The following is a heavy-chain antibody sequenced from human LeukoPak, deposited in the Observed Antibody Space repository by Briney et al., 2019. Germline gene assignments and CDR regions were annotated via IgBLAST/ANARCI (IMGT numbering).Heavy chain of an antibody. V-gene: IGHV3-21*01. CDR2: ISSSSSYI. J-gene: IGHJ3*02. CDR1: GFTFSSYS. Sequence: GGTLRLSCAASGFTFSSYSMNWVRQAPGKGLEWVSSISSSSSYIYYADSVKGRFTISRDNAKNSLYLQMNSLRAEDTAVYYCARERLVVPAAEHPLDAFDIWGQGTMVTVSS. D-gene: IGHD2-2*01. CDR3: ARERLVVPAAEHPLDAFDI.